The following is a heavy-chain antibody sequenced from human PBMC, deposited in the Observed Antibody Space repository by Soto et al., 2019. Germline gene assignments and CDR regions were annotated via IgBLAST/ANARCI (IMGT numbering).Heavy chain of an antibody. CDR2: ISAYNGNT. CDR1: GYTFTSYG. Sequence: ASVKVSCKASGYTFTSYGISWVRQAPGQGLEWMGWISAYNGNTNYAQKHQGRVTMTTDTSTSTAYMELRSLRSDDTAVYYCARGLVDTAMVPAFDIWGQGTMVTVSS. J-gene: IGHJ3*02. V-gene: IGHV1-18*01. D-gene: IGHD5-18*01. CDR3: ARGLVDTAMVPAFDI.